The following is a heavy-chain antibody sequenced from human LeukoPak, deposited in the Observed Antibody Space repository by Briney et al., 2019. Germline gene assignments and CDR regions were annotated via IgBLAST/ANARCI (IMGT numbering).Heavy chain of an antibody. CDR2: IYPGDSDT. CDR1: GYSFTSYW. J-gene: IGHJ4*02. Sequence: GESLKSSCKGSGYSFTSYWIGWMRQMPGKGLEWMGIIYPGDSDTRYSPSFQGQVTISADKSISTAYLQWSSLKASDTAMYYCARQRSSSWYDNHYWGQGTLVTVSS. D-gene: IGHD6-13*01. CDR3: ARQRSSSWYDNHY. V-gene: IGHV5-51*01.